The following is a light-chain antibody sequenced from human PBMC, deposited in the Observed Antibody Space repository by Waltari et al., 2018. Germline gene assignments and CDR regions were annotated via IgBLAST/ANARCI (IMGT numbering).Light chain of an antibody. Sequence: QSALTQPPSASGSPGQSVTISCTGTSSDVGGYNYVSWYQQHPGKAPKLMIEEVSKRQSGVPARFSVSTSGNTASLTVSGLRAEDEADYYCSSYAGNNNVVFGGGTKLTVL. V-gene: IGLV2-8*01. CDR2: EVS. CDR3: SSYAGNNNVV. J-gene: IGLJ2*01. CDR1: SSDVGGYNY.